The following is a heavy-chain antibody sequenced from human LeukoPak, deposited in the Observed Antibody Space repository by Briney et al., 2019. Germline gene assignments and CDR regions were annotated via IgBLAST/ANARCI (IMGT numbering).Heavy chain of an antibody. Sequence: PGGSLRLSCAASGFSFSNYGMHWVRQAPGKGLEWVALIQSDGSKTYSADSVKGRFTISRDNPRNTPYLQMDRLRPEDTAVYYCAKRYCKSATCRSDMDAWGQGTTVTVS. CDR3: AKRYCKSATCRSDMDA. J-gene: IGHJ6*02. CDR1: GFSFSNYG. CDR2: IQSDGSKT. D-gene: IGHD2-15*01. V-gene: IGHV3-30*02.